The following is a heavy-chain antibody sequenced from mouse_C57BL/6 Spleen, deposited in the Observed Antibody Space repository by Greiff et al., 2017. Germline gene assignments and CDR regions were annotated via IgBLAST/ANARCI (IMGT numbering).Heavy chain of an antibody. D-gene: IGHD2-4*01. Sequence: EVKLVESGPGMVKPSQSLSLTCTVTGYSITSGYDWHWIRHFPGNKLEWMGYISYSGSTNYNPSLKSRISITHDTSKNHFFLKLNSVTTEDTATYYWARGYDYDGFAYWGQGTLVTVSA. CDR2: ISYSGST. CDR1: GYSITSGYD. J-gene: IGHJ3*01. V-gene: IGHV3-1*01. CDR3: ARGYDYDGFAY.